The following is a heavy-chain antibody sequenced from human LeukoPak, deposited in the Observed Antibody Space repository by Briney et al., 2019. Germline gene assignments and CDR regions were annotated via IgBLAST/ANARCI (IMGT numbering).Heavy chain of an antibody. V-gene: IGHV4-38-2*01. D-gene: IGHD3-10*01. CDR2: IYHSGST. Sequence: PSETLSLTCAVSGYSISSGYYWGWIRQPPGKGLEWIGSIYHSGSTYYNPSLKSRVTISVDTSKNQFSLKLSSVTAADTVVYYCARLIYYGSGSEFDYWGQGTLVTVSS. CDR3: ARLIYYGSGSEFDY. J-gene: IGHJ4*02. CDR1: GYSISSGYY.